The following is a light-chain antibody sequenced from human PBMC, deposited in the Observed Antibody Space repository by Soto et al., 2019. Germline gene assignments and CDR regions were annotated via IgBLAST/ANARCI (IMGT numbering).Light chain of an antibody. CDR1: QSVSSDY. CDR2: GAS. J-gene: IGKJ4*01. V-gene: IGKV3-20*01. CDR3: QQCGNTPVT. Sequence: EIVLTQSPGTLSLSPGERATLSCRASQSVSSDYLAWYQQKPGQAPRLLIFGASSRATGIPDRFSASGSGTEFTLTISRLDPEDFAVYYCQQCGNTPVTFGGGTKVDIK.